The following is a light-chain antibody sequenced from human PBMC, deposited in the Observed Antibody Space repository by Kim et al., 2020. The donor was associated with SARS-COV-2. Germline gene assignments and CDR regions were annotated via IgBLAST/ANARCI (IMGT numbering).Light chain of an antibody. CDR2: KAS. CDR3: QQYNGYSRT. V-gene: IGKV1-5*03. Sequence: DIQMTQSPSTLSASVGDRVTITCRASQSISNWLAWYQQKPGKAPKLLIYKASNLESGVPSRFSGSGSGTEFTLTISSLRPDDFATYYCQQYNGYSRTFGQGTKVDIK. CDR1: QSISNW. J-gene: IGKJ1*01.